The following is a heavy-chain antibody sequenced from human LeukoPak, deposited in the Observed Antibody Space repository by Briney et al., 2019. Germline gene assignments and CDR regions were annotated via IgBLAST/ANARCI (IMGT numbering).Heavy chain of an antibody. V-gene: IGHV4-39*01. D-gene: IGHD4-17*01. J-gene: IGHJ3*02. CDR1: GDSMSSSSHY. Sequence: SETLSLTCTVSGDSMSSSSHYWGWIRQSPGKGLEWIGSIYYSGSTYYNPPLKSRVTISVDTSKNQFSLELRSVTAADTAIYYCARNMTAVARLDVFDIWGPGTMVTVSS. CDR2: IYYSGST. CDR3: ARNMTAVARLDVFDI.